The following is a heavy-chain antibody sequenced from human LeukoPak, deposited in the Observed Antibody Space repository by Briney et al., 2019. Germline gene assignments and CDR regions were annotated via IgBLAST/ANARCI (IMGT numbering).Heavy chain of an antibody. CDR2: ICSSSSYI. J-gene: IGHJ6*02. D-gene: IGHD2-2*02. CDR3: ARDDGDLEDRYCSSTSCYTPYYYGMDV. Sequence: GGALRLSCAASGFTFSSYSMNWGRQAPGKGLEWVSSICSSSSYIYYADSVKGRFTISRDNAKNSLYLQMNSLRAEDTAVYSCARDDGDLEDRYCSSTSCYTPYYYGMDVWGQGTTVTVSS. CDR1: GFTFSSYS. V-gene: IGHV3-21*01.